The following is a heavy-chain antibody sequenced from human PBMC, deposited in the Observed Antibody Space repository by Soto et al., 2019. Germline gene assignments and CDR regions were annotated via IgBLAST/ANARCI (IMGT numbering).Heavy chain of an antibody. CDR2: INPSGGST. V-gene: IGHV1-46*01. J-gene: IGHJ6*02. CDR3: VITGLVVPAAIYYYYGMDV. Sequence: GASVKVSCKASGYTFTSYYMHWVRQAPGQGLEWMGIINPSGGSTSYAQKFQGRVTMTRDTSTSTVYMEMSSLRSEDTAVYYCVITGLVVPAAIYYYYGMDVWGQGTTVTVSS. CDR1: GYTFTSYY. D-gene: IGHD2-2*01.